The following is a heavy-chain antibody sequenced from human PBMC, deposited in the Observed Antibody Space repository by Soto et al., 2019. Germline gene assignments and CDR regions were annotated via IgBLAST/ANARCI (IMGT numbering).Heavy chain of an antibody. CDR1: GYNFTSYG. CDR2: FRAYNGKT. J-gene: IGHJ4*02. V-gene: IGHV1-18*01. CDR3: ARESPPEYY. D-gene: IGHD3-10*01. Sequence: QVQLVQSGTEVKKPGASVTVSCWASGYNFTSYGISWVRQAPGQGREWMGWFRAYNGKTNYAQKLQGRATMTTHTSTSTAYREPRTLRSDDTSVYSCARESPPEYYWCQGTLVTVSS.